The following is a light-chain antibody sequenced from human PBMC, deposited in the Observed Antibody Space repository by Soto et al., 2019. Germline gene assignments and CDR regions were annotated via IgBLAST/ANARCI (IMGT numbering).Light chain of an antibody. CDR2: DAF. Sequence: EIVLTQSPATLSVSPGERATLSCRASQSIDTDLAWYQQKPGQAPRLLIYDAFNRAIGIPGRLSGSGSGTDLPLTISSREPEDFSVYDSQQRNRWSRTFGQGTKVEI. CDR1: QSIDTD. J-gene: IGKJ1*01. V-gene: IGKV3-11*01. CDR3: QQRNRWSRT.